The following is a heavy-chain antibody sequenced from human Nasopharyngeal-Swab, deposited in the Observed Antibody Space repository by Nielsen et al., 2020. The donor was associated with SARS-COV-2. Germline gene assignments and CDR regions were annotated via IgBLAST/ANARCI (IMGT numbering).Heavy chain of an antibody. V-gene: IGHV3-48*02. J-gene: IGHJ6*02. CDR3: ARGSGYDGYYYYGMDV. CDR1: GFTFSSYS. CDR2: ISSSSSTI. D-gene: IGHD5-12*01. Sequence: GESLKISCAASGFTFSSYSMNWVRQAPGKGLEWVSYISSSSSTIYYADSVKGRFTISRDNAKNSLYLQMNSLSDEDTAVYYCARGSGYDGYYYYGMDVWGQGTTVTVSS.